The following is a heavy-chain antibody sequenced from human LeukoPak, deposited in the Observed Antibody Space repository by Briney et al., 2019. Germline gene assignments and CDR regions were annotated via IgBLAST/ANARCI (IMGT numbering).Heavy chain of an antibody. V-gene: IGHV4-59*08. J-gene: IGHJ3*02. CDR3: ARQRGVYCTTTSCRYLDAFDI. CDR1: GDSIRSHY. D-gene: IGHD2-2*01. Sequence: SETLSLTCTVSGDSIRSHYWVWIRQPPGKGPEWLGYIYYSGNTNYNPSFKSRVTISVDTSKDHFSLKLTSVTAADTALYYCARQRGVYCTTTSCRYLDAFDIWGQGTMVTVSS. CDR2: IYYSGNT.